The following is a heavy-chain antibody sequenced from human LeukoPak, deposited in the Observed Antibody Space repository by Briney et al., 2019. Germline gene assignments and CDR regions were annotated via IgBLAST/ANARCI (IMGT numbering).Heavy chain of an antibody. CDR2: LNWDGNNI. CDR3: ARAQWYIDF. D-gene: IGHD6-19*01. CDR1: GFTFENYG. V-gene: IGHV3-20*04. J-gene: IGHJ4*02. Sequence: GSLRLSCVGSGFTFENYGMAWVRQTPEKGLEWVAGLNWDGNNIGYVDSVKGRFIISRDNVKNSLFLDMNSLRPEDTALYYCARAQWYIDFWGQGTLVTVSS.